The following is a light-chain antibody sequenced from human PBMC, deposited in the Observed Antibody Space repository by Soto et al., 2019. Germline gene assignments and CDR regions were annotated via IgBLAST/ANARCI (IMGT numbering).Light chain of an antibody. V-gene: IGKV3-20*01. J-gene: IGKJ1*01. CDR3: HLYGGSPRM. CDR1: QSVSSNY. CDR2: GVS. Sequence: ERVLTQSPGTRSLSQGERATLFCRGSQSVSSNYLNWFQQKPGQAPRLLIYGVSSRATGIPDRFSGSGAGTNFTLTIRSLEPEAFAVYYCHLYGGSPRMFGSGTKVDIK.